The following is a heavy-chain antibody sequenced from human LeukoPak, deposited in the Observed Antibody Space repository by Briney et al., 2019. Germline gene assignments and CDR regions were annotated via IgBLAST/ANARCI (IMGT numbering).Heavy chain of an antibody. CDR1: GGSISSSSHY. J-gene: IGHJ4*02. Sequence: SETLSHTCTVSGGSISSSSHYWGWIRQPPGKGLEWIGSIYYSGSTYYNPSLKSRVTISVDTSKNQFSLKLSSVTAADTAVYYCARGGGSSTSVYYFDYWGQGTLVTVSS. CDR3: ARGGGSSTSVYYFDY. CDR2: IYYSGST. D-gene: IGHD2-2*01. V-gene: IGHV4-39*07.